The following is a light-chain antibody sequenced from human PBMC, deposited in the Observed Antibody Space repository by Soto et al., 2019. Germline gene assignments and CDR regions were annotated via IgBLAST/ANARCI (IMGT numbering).Light chain of an antibody. CDR1: QTVNSR. CDR2: HTS. Sequence: DIVLTQSPATLSSSPGQRATLSCRASQTVNSRLALYQHKPGQSPRLVIYHTSNRATGIPARFSGSGSGTDFTLTISSLEPEDFAVYYCQQRSNWPTITFGQGTRLEI. V-gene: IGKV3-11*01. J-gene: IGKJ5*01. CDR3: QQRSNWPTIT.